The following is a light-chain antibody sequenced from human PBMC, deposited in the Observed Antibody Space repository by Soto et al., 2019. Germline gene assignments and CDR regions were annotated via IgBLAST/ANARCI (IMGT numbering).Light chain of an antibody. CDR3: SSYAGSNNFCV. J-gene: IGLJ1*01. CDR1: SSDVGKYDY. CDR2: EVS. Sequence: QSALTQPPSASGSPGQSVTISCTGTSSDVGKYDYVSWFQHHPGKAPKLIIYEVSKRPSGVPDRFSGSKSGSTASLTVSGLQTEDEADYYCSSYAGSNNFCVFGTGTKVTVL. V-gene: IGLV2-8*01.